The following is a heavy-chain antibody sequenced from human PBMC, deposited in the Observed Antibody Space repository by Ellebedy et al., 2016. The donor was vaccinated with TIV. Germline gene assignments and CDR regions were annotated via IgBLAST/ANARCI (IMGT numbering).Heavy chain of an antibody. J-gene: IGHJ6*02. V-gene: IGHV3-9*01. Sequence: PGGSLRLSCAASGFTFDDYAMHWVRQAPGKGLEWVSGISWNSGSIGYADSVKGRFTISRDNAKNSLYLQMNSLRAEDTALYYCAKDIFDSSGFACGMDVWGQGTTVTVSS. CDR3: AKDIFDSSGFACGMDV. D-gene: IGHD3-22*01. CDR1: GFTFDDYA. CDR2: ISWNSGSI.